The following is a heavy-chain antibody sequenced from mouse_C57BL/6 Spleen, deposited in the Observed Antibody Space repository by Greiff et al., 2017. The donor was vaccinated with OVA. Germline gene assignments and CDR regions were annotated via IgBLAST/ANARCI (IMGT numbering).Heavy chain of an antibody. CDR3: ARSPYSNYFDY. CDR2: IDPSDSST. J-gene: IGHJ2*01. V-gene: IGHV1-69*01. D-gene: IGHD2-5*01. Sequence: QVQLQQPGAELVMPGASVKLSCKASGYTFTSYWMHWVKQRPGQGLEWIGEIDPSDSSTNYNQKFKGKSTLTVDKSSSTAYMQLSSLTSEDSAVYYCARSPYSNYFDYWGQGTTLTVSS. CDR1: GYTFTSYW.